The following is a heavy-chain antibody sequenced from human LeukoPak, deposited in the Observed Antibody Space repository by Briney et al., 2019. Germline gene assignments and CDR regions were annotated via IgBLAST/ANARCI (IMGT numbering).Heavy chain of an antibody. CDR2: ISGSGGST. V-gene: IGHV3-23*01. J-gene: IGHJ4*02. CDR3: AASRRGWRYFDY. CDR1: GFTFSSYA. Sequence: PGGSLRLSCAASGFTFSSYAMSWVRQAPGKGLEWVSAISGSGGSTYYADSVKGRFTISRDNSKNTLYLQMNSLRAEDTAVYYCAASRRGWRYFDYWGQGTLVTVSS. D-gene: IGHD3-10*01.